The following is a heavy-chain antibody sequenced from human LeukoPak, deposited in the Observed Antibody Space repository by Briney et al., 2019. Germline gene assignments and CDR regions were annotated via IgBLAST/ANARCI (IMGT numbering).Heavy chain of an antibody. J-gene: IGHJ4*02. CDR2: IDSDGRIT. CDR3: ARDYNWNPPDY. Sequence: PAGSLRLSCAASGFTFSSHWMHWVRQAPGKGLVWVSRIDSDGRITTYADSVKGRFTISRDNAKNTLYLQMNSLRDEDTAVYYCARDYNWNPPDYWGQGTLVTVSS. V-gene: IGHV3-74*01. CDR1: GFTFSSHW. D-gene: IGHD1-1*01.